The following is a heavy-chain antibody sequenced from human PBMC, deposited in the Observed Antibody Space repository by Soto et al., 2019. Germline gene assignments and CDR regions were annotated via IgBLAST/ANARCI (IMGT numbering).Heavy chain of an antibody. CDR3: ARALILTGYYIHDAFDI. CDR1: GFSLSNARMG. Sequence: VNPTETLTLTCTVSGFSLSNARMGVSWIRQPPGKGLEWIGYIYYSGSTNYNPSLKSRVTISVDTSKNQFSLKLSSVTAADTAVYYCARALILTGYYIHDAFDIWG. V-gene: IGHV4-61*01. D-gene: IGHD3-9*01. CDR2: IYYSGST. J-gene: IGHJ3*02.